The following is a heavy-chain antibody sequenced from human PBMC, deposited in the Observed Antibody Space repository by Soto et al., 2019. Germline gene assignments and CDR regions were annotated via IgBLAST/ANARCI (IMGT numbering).Heavy chain of an antibody. D-gene: IGHD2-21*02. CDR1: GYSFRSHG. J-gene: IGHJ6*02. CDR2: SNGGNGFT. Sequence: QARLVQSGAEVRTPGASVKISCTASGYSFRSHGIQWVRQAAGQRLEWVGWSNGGNGFTKYSQEVQDRVSITRDTAASTVYMELRSLTSADTAVYFCARLSFSDALDVWGQGTTVTVSS. CDR3: ARLSFSDALDV. V-gene: IGHV1-3*02.